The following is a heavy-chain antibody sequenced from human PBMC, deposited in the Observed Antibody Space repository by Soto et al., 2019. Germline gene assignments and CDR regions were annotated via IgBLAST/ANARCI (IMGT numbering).Heavy chain of an antibody. Sequence: VASVKVSCKASGGTFSSYAISWVRQAPGQGLEWMGGIIPIFGTANYAQKFQGRVTITADESTSTAYMELSSLRSEDTAVYYCGRGRGGSGYYYGMDVWGQGTTVTVSS. CDR2: IIPIFGTA. V-gene: IGHV1-69*13. CDR3: GRGRGGSGYYYGMDV. J-gene: IGHJ6*02. CDR1: GGTFSSYA. D-gene: IGHD6-19*01.